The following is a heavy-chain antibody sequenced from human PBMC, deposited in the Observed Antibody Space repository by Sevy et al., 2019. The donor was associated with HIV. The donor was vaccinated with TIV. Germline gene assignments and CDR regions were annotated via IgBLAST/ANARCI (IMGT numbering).Heavy chain of an antibody. CDR2: IKSKTDGGTT. D-gene: IGHD3-22*01. CDR3: TTDPGYYDSSGYYDM. CDR1: GFTFNNAW. V-gene: IGHV3-15*01. J-gene: IGHJ4*02. Sequence: GGSLRLSCAASGFTFNNAWMSWDRQAPGKGLEWVGRIKSKTDGGTTDYAAPVKGRFTISRDDSKNTLFLQMNSLKTEDTAVYYCTTDPGYYDSSGYYDMWGQGTLVTVSS.